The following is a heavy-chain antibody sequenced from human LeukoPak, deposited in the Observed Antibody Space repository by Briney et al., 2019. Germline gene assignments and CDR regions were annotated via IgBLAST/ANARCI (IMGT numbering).Heavy chain of an antibody. CDR2: IYNSDAGI. J-gene: IGHJ4*02. Sequence: SGGSLRLSCAASGFTFSTYTMSWVRQAPGKGLEWVSSIYNSDAGIFYADSVKGRFTISRDNSKNTLYLQMNSLRAEDTAVYYCAKDVAPDSGWDLDYWGQGTLVTVSS. V-gene: IGHV3-23*01. D-gene: IGHD6-19*01. CDR3: AKDVAPDSGWDLDY. CDR1: GFTFSTYT.